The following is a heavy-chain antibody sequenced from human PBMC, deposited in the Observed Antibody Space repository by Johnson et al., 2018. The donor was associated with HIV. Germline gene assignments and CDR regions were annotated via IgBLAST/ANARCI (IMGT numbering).Heavy chain of an antibody. Sequence: QVKLVESGGGVVQPGRSLRLSCAASGFTFSSYAMHWVRQAPGKGLEWVAVISYDGSKKYYPDSVKGRFTISRDNSKNTLYLQMDSLRAEDTAVYYCAKIRTSGTGDAFDIWGQGTMVTVSS. V-gene: IGHV3-30*18. CDR2: ISYDGSKK. CDR1: GFTFSSYA. CDR3: AKIRTSGTGDAFDI. J-gene: IGHJ3*02. D-gene: IGHD1-14*01.